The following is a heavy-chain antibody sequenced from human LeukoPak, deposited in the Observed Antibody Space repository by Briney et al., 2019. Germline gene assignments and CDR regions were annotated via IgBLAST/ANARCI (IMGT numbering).Heavy chain of an antibody. V-gene: IGHV3-74*01. CDR1: GFTFSSYG. CDR2: INSDGSST. D-gene: IGHD3-16*02. CDR3: AKDRYGPFDY. J-gene: IGHJ4*02. Sequence: GGSLRLSCAASGFTFSSYGMHWVRQGPGKGLVWVSRINSDGSSTIYADSVKGRFTISRDNAKNTLFLQMNSLRADDTAVYFCAKDRYGPFDYWGQGTLVTVSS.